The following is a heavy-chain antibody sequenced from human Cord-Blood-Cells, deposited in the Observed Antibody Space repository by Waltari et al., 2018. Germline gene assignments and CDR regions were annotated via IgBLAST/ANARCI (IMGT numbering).Heavy chain of an antibody. V-gene: IGHV3-33*01. CDR1: GFSFSSYG. Sequence: QVQLVESGGGVVQPGRSLSLSCEASGFSFSSYGMHWVRQAPGKGLEWVAVIWYDGSNKYYADSVKGRFTISRDNSKNTLYLQMNSLRAEDTAVYYCARGTTVVSRGSNAFDIWGQGTMVTVSS. J-gene: IGHJ3*02. D-gene: IGHD4-17*01. CDR2: IWYDGSNK. CDR3: ARGTTVVSRGSNAFDI.